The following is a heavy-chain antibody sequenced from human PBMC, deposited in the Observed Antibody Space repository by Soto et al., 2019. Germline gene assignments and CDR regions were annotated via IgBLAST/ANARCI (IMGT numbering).Heavy chain of an antibody. CDR1: GGSFSGYY. CDR2: INHSGST. CDR3: ARVKGITGTKFDP. Sequence: SETLSLTCAVYGGSFSGYYWSWIRQPPGKGLEWIGEINHSGSTNYNPSLKSRVTISVDTSKNQFSLKLSSVTAADTAVYYCARVKGITGTKFDPWGQGTLVTVS. D-gene: IGHD1-20*01. V-gene: IGHV4-34*01. J-gene: IGHJ5*02.